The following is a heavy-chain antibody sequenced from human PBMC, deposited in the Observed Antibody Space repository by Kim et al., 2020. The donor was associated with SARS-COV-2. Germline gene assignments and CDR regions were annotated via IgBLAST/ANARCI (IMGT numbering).Heavy chain of an antibody. Sequence: YMPSLKCRVTISLGTAKKQFSLRLTSVTAADTATYYCARRGTGYPTRFVDYWGQGILVTVSS. V-gene: IGHV4-39*01. J-gene: IGHJ4*02. D-gene: IGHD3-9*01. CDR3: ARRGTGYPTRFVDY.